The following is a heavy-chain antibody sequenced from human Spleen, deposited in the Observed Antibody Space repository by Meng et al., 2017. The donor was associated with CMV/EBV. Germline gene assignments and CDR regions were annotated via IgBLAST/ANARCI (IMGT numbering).Heavy chain of an antibody. J-gene: IGHJ6*02. CDR3: GRDMNV. CDR1: GFSFSSYG. CDR2: ISSRSSYI. Sequence: GESLKISCAASGFSFSSYGVNWVRQAPGKGLEWVSSISSRSSYIYYADSVKGRFTISRDDAKKSLYLQMNSLRVEDTAVYYCGRDMNVWGQGTTVTVSS. V-gene: IGHV3-21*01.